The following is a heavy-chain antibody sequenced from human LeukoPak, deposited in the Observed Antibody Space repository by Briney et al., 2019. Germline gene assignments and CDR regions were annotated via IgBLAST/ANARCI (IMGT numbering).Heavy chain of an antibody. V-gene: IGHV4-39*01. CDR1: GGSISSSSYY. D-gene: IGHD4-17*01. J-gene: IGHJ4*02. Sequence: PSETLSLTCTVSGGSISSSSYYWGWIRQPPGKGLEWIGRIYYSGSTYYNPSLKSRVTISVDTSKNQFSLKLSSVTAADTAVYYCARQSTTVTTGIDYWGQGTLVTVYS. CDR3: ARQSTTVTTGIDY. CDR2: IYYSGST.